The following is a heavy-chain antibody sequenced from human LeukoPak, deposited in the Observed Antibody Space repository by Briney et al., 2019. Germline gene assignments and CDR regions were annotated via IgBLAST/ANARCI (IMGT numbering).Heavy chain of an antibody. CDR1: GFTFTTYG. V-gene: IGHV3-30*18. CDR2: ISYDGTNE. CDR3: AKGPYAYDSIGYYYAY. D-gene: IGHD3-22*01. J-gene: IGHJ4*02. Sequence: GGSLRLSCAASGFTFTTYGMHWVRQAPGKGLEWVAVISYDGTNEYYADSVKGRFTISRDNSRDTLYLQMNRLRTEDTAVYYCAKGPYAYDSIGYYYAYWGQGTLVTVSS.